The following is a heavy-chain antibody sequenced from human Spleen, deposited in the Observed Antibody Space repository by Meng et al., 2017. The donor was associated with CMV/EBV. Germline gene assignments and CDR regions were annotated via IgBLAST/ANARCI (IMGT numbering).Heavy chain of an antibody. CDR2: IIPIFGTA. CDR1: GGTFSSYA. Sequence: SVKVSCKASGGTFSSYAISWVRQAPGQGLEWMGGIIPIFGTANYAQKFQGRVTITTDESTSTAYMELSSLRSDDTAVYYCARGSPSRVFFGMDVWGQGTTVTVSS. V-gene: IGHV1-69*05. CDR3: ARGSPSRVFFGMDV. D-gene: IGHD3-10*01. J-gene: IGHJ6*02.